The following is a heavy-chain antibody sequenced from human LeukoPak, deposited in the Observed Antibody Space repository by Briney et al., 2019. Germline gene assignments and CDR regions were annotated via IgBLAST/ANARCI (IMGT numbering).Heavy chain of an antibody. V-gene: IGHV4-59*08. CDR1: GGSVSSYY. CDR2: IYYSGST. CDR3: ARLPWSGYYTGLDY. Sequence: SETLSLTCTVSGGSVSSYYWSWIRQPPGKGLEWIGYIYYSGSTNYSPSLRSRVTISVDTPKNQFSLKLSSVTAADTAVYYCARLPWSGYYTGLDYWGQGTLVTVSS. D-gene: IGHD3-3*01. J-gene: IGHJ4*02.